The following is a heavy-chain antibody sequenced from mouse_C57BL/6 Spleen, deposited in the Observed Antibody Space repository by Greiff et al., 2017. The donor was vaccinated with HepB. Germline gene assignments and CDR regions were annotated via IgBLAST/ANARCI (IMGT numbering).Heavy chain of an antibody. CDR2: IDPEDGET. D-gene: IGHD1-1*01. CDR3: ARPTVVGDYYAMDY. CDR1: GFNIKDYY. Sequence: EVKLVESGAELVKPGASVKLSCTASGFNIKDYYMHWVKQRTEQGLEWIGRIDPEDGETKYAPKFQGKATITADTSSNTAYLQLSSLTSEDTAVYYCARPTVVGDYYAMDYWGQGTSVTVSS. J-gene: IGHJ4*01. V-gene: IGHV14-2*01.